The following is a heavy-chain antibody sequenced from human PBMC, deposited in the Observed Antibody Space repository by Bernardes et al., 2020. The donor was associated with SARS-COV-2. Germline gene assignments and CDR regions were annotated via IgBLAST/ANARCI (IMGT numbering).Heavy chain of an antibody. V-gene: IGHV3-21*01. Sequence: GGSLRLSCAASEFTFSSYAMSWVRQAPGKGLEWVSSITISSIYKYYADSVKGRFTISRDNAKNSLYLQMNSLRAEDTAVYFCARESDWNYVFDYWGQGTLVTGSS. CDR3: ARESDWNYVFDY. J-gene: IGHJ4*02. D-gene: IGHD1-7*01. CDR1: EFTFSSYA. CDR2: ITISSIYK.